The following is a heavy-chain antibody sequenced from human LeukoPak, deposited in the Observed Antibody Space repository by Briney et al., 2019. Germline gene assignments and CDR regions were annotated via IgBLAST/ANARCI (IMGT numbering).Heavy chain of an antibody. CDR2: IYYSGST. CDR3: ASARTSSRSWFTFDY. CDR1: GGSISGSGYY. Sequence: SETLSLTCTVSGGSISGSGYYWGWIRQPPGKGLEWIGSIYYSGSTYYNPSLTSRVTISVDTSKNQLSLKLSSVTAADTAVYYCASARTSSRSWFTFDYWGQGILVTVSS. V-gene: IGHV4-39*01. D-gene: IGHD6-13*01. J-gene: IGHJ4*02.